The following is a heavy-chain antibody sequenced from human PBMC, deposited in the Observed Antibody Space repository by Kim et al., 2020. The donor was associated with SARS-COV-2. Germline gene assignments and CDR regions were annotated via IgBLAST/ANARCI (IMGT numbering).Heavy chain of an antibody. CDR2: IYYSGST. D-gene: IGHD4-17*01. V-gene: IGHV4-59*13. Sequence: SETLSLTCTVSGGSISSYYWSWIRQPPGKGLEWIGYIYYSGSTNYNPSLKSRVTISVDTSKNQFSLKLSSVTAADTAVYYCAGLAPMTTVTTSTLTGYYGMDVWGQGTTVTVSS. CDR1: GGSISSYY. CDR3: AGLAPMTTVTTSTLTGYYGMDV. J-gene: IGHJ6*02.